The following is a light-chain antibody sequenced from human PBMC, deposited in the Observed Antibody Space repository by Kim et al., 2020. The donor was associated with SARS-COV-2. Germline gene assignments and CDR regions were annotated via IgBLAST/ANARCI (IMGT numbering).Light chain of an antibody. CDR3: NSRDSSGNHWV. V-gene: IGLV3-19*01. Sequence: LGQTVRITCQGDSLRSYYASWYQQQPGQAPVLVIYGKNNRPSGIPDRFSGSSSGNTASLTITGAQAEDEADYYCNSRDSSGNHWVFGGGTQLTVL. J-gene: IGLJ3*02. CDR2: GKN. CDR1: SLRSYY.